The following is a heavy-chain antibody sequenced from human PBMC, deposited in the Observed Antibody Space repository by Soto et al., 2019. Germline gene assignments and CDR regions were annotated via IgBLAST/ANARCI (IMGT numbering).Heavy chain of an antibody. Sequence: GGSLRLSCAASGFTFSSYSMNWVRQAPGKGLEWVSYISSSSSTIYYADSVKGRFTISRDNAKNSLYLQMNSLRAEDTAVYYCARGRITMVRGVINYFDYWGQGTLVTVSS. J-gene: IGHJ4*02. CDR1: GFTFSSYS. CDR3: ARGRITMVRGVINYFDY. V-gene: IGHV3-48*04. D-gene: IGHD3-10*01. CDR2: ISSSSSTI.